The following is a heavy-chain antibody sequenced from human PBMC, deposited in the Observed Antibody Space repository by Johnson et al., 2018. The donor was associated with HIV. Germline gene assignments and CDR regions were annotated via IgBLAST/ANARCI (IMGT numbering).Heavy chain of an antibody. J-gene: IGHJ3*02. V-gene: IGHV3-7*01. CDR2: IRQDGSEK. CDR1: ESTFSSYW. Sequence: VQLVESGGGLVQPGGSLRLSCEASESTFSSYWMNWLRQAPGTGLDWVANIRQDGSEKYYVGSVKGRFTVSRDNARKSLYLQMNSLRAEDTAVYYCAREWLYDALDIWGQGTMVTVSS. D-gene: IGHD3-22*01. CDR3: AREWLYDALDI.